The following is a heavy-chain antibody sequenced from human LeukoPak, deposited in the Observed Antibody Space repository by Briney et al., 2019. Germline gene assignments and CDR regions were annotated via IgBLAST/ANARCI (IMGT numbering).Heavy chain of an antibody. Sequence: GGSLRLSCAASGFTFSSYGMHWVRQAPGKGLEWVAVISYDGSNKYYADSVKGRFTISRDNSKNTLYLQMNSLRAEDTAVYFCAKEQGVAVAGTAYWYFDLWGRGTLVTVSS. CDR2: ISYDGSNK. J-gene: IGHJ2*01. CDR1: GFTFSSYG. CDR3: AKEQGVAVAGTAYWYFDL. V-gene: IGHV3-30*18. D-gene: IGHD6-19*01.